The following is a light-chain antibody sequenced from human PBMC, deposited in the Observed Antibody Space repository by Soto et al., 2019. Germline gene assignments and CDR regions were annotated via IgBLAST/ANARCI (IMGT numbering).Light chain of an antibody. CDR2: GAS. V-gene: IGKV1-39*01. J-gene: IGKJ5*01. CDR3: QQGYSTPIT. CDR1: QSISSF. Sequence: DIQMTQSPSSLSASVGDRVTITCRASQSISSFLNWHQQKPGKAPKVLIYGASSLQSGVPSRFSGSGSGTDFTLTISSLQPEDFATYYCQQGYSTPITFGQGTRLDMK.